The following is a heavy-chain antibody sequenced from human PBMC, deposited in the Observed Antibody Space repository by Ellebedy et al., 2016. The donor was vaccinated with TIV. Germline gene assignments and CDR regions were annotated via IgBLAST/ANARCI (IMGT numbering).Heavy chain of an antibody. CDR3: ARYCSGGSCSQEVEY. Sequence: ASVKVSCKASADTFNSYTFTWVRQAPGQGLEWMGRIIPILGMTNYAQKFQGRVTITADTSTSTVYMELSSLRSEDTAVYYCARYCSGGSCSQEVEYWGQGALVTVSS. V-gene: IGHV1-69*02. J-gene: IGHJ4*02. CDR2: IIPILGMT. CDR1: ADTFNSYT. D-gene: IGHD2-15*01.